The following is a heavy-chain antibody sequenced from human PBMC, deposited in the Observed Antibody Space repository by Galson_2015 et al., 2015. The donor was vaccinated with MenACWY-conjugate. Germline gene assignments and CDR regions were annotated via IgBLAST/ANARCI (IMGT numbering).Heavy chain of an antibody. CDR3: AAELYDILAGPSFDF. V-gene: IGHV1-58*01. CDR2: IVGGSGNT. CDR1: GFPFPSSA. J-gene: IGHJ4*02. D-gene: IGHD3-9*01. Sequence: VTASCQASGFPFPSSAVQWVRQARGPRLEWIGWIVGGSGNTNYAQKFQERFTITRDMSTSTAYMELSSLRSEDTAVYYSAAELYDILAGPSFDFWGQGTLVTVSS.